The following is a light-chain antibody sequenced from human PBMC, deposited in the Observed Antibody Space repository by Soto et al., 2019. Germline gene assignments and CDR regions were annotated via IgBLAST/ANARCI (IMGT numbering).Light chain of an antibody. J-gene: IGKJ1*01. V-gene: IGKV1-5*01. CDR1: QSISSW. Sequence: DIQMTQSPSTLSASAGDRVTITCRASQSISSWLAWYQQKPGKAPKLLIYDASSLESGVPSRFSGSGSGTEFTLTISSLQPDDFATYYCQQNNSYSWTFAQGSRWIS. CDR3: QQNNSYSWT. CDR2: DAS.